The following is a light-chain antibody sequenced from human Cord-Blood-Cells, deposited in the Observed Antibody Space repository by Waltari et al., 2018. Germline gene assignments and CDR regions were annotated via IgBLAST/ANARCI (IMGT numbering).Light chain of an antibody. V-gene: IGKV6-21*02. CDR3: HQSSSLPWT. CDR1: QSIGSS. Sequence: EIVLTQYQDFQFVTPREKVTNTCRASQSIGSSLHWYQQKPDPSPKLLIKYASQSISGVPSRFSGSGSGTDFTLTINSLEAEDAATYYCHQSSSLPWTFGQGTKVEIK. J-gene: IGKJ1*01. CDR2: YAS.